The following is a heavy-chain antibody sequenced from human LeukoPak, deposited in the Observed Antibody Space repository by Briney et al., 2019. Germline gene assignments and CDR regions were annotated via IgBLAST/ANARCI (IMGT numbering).Heavy chain of an antibody. CDR1: GYSISSGYF. Sequence: SETLSLTCTVSGYSISSGYFWGWIRQPPGKGLEWIGVYHVGTTDYNPSLKSRVTISVDTSKNQFSLKLSSVTAADTAVYYCARRCPRGALWIQLWFGNRSWFDPWGQGTLVTVSS. CDR3: ARRCPRGALWIQLWFGNRSWFDP. CDR2: VYHVGTT. V-gene: IGHV4-38-2*02. D-gene: IGHD5-18*01. J-gene: IGHJ5*02.